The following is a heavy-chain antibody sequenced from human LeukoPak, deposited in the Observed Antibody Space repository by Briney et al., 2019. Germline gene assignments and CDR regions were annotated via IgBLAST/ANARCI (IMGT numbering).Heavy chain of an antibody. CDR2: IYYSKNT. D-gene: IGHD5-18*01. V-gene: IGHV4-39*01. Sequence: SETLSLTCTVSGGSISSSSAYWGWIRQPPGKGLEWIGSIYYSKNTYFNPSLKSRVTISADTSKNQFSLTLGSVSATDTAVYYCVSPRGFSYGYFDYWGQGTLVTVSS. CDR1: GGSISSSSAY. J-gene: IGHJ4*02. CDR3: VSPRGFSYGYFDY.